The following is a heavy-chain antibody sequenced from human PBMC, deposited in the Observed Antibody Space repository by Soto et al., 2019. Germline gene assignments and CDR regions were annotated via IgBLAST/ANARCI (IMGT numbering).Heavy chain of an antibody. V-gene: IGHV3-23*01. Sequence: EVQLLESGGGLVQPGGSLRLSCAASGFTFSSYAMSWVRQAPGKGQEWVSVISGSGGSTYYADSVKGRFTISRDNSKNSLDLQMNSLRAEATAVYYCAKRGSGSQFDYWGQGTLVTVSS. CDR2: ISGSGGST. CDR3: AKRGSGSQFDY. D-gene: IGHD1-26*01. CDR1: GFTFSSYA. J-gene: IGHJ4*02.